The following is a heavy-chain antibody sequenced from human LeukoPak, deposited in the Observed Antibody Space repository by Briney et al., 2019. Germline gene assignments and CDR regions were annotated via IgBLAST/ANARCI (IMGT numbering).Heavy chain of an antibody. CDR1: GGSFSGYY. V-gene: IGHV4-34*01. CDR2: INHSGST. CDR3: ARFSSYYYYMDV. Sequence: SETLSLTCAVYGGSFSGYYWSWIRQPPGKGLEWIGEINHSGSTNYNPSLKSRVTISVDTSKNQFSLKLSSVTAADTAVYYCARFSSYYYYMDVWGKGTTVTVSS. J-gene: IGHJ6*03.